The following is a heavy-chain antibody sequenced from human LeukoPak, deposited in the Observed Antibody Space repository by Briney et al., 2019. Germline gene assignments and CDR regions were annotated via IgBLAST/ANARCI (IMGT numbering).Heavy chain of an antibody. CDR2: ISSSSSYI. V-gene: IGHV3-21*01. D-gene: IGHD3-3*01. CDR1: GFTFSSYS. CDR3: ASLYDFWSGDAFDI. J-gene: IGHJ3*02. Sequence: GGSLRLSCAASGFTFSSYSMNWVRQAPGKGLEWVSSISSSSSYIYYADSVKGRFIISRDNAKNSLYLQMNSLRAEDTAVYYCASLYDFWSGDAFDIWGQGTMVTVSS.